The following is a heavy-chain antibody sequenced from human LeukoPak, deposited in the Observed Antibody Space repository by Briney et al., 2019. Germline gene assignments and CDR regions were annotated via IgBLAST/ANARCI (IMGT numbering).Heavy chain of an antibody. Sequence: SETLSLTCAVYGGSFSSDDYYWTWIRQPAGKGLEWIGRIYPDGSTPYNPSLKSRVTISLDTSKNQFSLTLSSVTAADTAVFYCARGFDGYNFFDYWGQGTLVTVSS. J-gene: IGHJ4*02. CDR3: ARGFDGYNFFDY. CDR1: GGSFSSDDYY. D-gene: IGHD5-24*01. V-gene: IGHV4-61*02. CDR2: IYPDGST.